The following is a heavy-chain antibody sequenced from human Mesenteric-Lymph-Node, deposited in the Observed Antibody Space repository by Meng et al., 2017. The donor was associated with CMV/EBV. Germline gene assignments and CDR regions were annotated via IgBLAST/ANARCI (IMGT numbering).Heavy chain of an antibody. D-gene: IGHD1-26*01. V-gene: IGHV3-66*02. CDR2: MSGAGRT. CDR3: ARGGGQNSGSYWAFDI. J-gene: IGHJ3*02. CDR1: GITVSDSY. Sequence: GESLKISCAASGITVSDSYVSWVRQASGKGLEWVSHMSGAGRTYYADSVKGRFTISRDNSKNTLYLQMNSLRAEDTAVYYCARGGGQNSGSYWAFDIWGQGTMVTVSS.